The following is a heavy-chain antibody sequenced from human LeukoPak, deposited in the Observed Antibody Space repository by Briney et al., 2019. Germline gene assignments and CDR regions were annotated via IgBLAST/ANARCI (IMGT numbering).Heavy chain of an antibody. CDR3: AREGYYDSSGAMGGFDY. CDR1: GGSFSGYY. D-gene: IGHD3-22*01. CDR2: INHSGST. V-gene: IGHV4-34*01. J-gene: IGHJ4*02. Sequence: SETLSLTCAVYGGSFSGYYWSWIRQPPGKGLEWIGEINHSGSTNYNPSLKSRVTISVDTSKNQFSLKLSSVTAADTAVYYCAREGYYDSSGAMGGFDYWGQGTLVTVSS.